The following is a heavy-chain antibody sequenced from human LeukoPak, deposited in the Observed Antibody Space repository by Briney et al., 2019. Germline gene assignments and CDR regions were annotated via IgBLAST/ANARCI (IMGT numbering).Heavy chain of an antibody. V-gene: IGHV3-21*01. D-gene: IGHD3-9*01. Sequence: GGSLRLSCAASGFTFSSYSMNWVRQAPGKGLEWVSSISSSSSYIYCADSVKGQFTISRDNAKNSLYLQMNSLRAEDTAVYYCARACTYYDILTGDDAFDIWGQGTMVTVSS. CDR3: ARACTYYDILTGDDAFDI. CDR1: GFTFSSYS. J-gene: IGHJ3*02. CDR2: ISSSSSYI.